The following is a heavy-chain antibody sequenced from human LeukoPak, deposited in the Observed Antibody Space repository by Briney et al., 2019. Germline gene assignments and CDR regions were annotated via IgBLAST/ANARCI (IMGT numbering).Heavy chain of an antibody. CDR2: ISSSSSTI. J-gene: IGHJ4*02. D-gene: IGHD6-13*01. Sequence: QPGGSLRLSCAASGFTFSSYNMNWVRQAPGRGLEWVSYISSSSSTIYYADSVKGRFTISRDKAKNSLYLQMNSLRAEDTAVYYCAKGSQYSSSWYVVNWGQGTLVTVSS. V-gene: IGHV3-48*01. CDR3: AKGSQYSSSWYVVN. CDR1: GFTFSSYN.